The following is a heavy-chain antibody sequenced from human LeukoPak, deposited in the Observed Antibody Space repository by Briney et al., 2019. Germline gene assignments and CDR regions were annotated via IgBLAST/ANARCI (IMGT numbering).Heavy chain of an antibody. J-gene: IGHJ4*02. D-gene: IGHD3-16*01. CDR2: IIPIFGTA. CDR1: GGTFSSYA. Sequence: ASVKVSCKASGGTFSSYAISWVRQAPGQGLEWMGGIIPIFGTANYAQKFQGRVTITTDESTSTVYMELSSLGSEDTAVYYCARGGPLGYYFDYWGQGTLVTVSS. V-gene: IGHV1-69*05. CDR3: ARGGPLGYYFDY.